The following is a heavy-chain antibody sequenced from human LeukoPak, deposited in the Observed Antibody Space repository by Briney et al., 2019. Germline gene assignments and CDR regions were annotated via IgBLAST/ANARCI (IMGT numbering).Heavy chain of an antibody. CDR2: ITRSSYI. CDR3: AGYVSSGRRDAFDI. D-gene: IGHD3-22*01. J-gene: IGHJ3*02. Sequence: GGSLRLSCAASGFNFSDYSMTWVRQAPGKGLEWVSSITRSSYIYYADSVKGRFTISRDNAKNSLYLQMNSLRAEDTAVYYCAGYVSSGRRDAFDIWGQGTMVTVSS. V-gene: IGHV3-69-1*01. CDR1: GFNFSDYS.